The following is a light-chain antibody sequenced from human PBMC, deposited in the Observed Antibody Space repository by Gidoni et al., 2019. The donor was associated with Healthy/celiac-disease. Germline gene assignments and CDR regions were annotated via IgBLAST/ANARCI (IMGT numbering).Light chain of an antibody. J-gene: IGKJ4*01. V-gene: IGKV3-15*01. CDR2: GAY. CDR1: QSVSSN. Sequence: ETVMTQPPATLYVSPGERATLSCRASQSVSSNLAWYQQKPGQAPRLLIYGAYTRATGITARFSDSGSGTEFTLTISSLQSEDFAVYYCQQYNNWPQQPLTFXGXTKVEIK. CDR3: QQYNNWPQQPLT.